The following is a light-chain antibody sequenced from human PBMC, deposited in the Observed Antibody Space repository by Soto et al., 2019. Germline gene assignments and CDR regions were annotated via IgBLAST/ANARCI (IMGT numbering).Light chain of an antibody. V-gene: IGKV3D-20*02. CDR2: GAS. J-gene: IGKJ1*01. CDR3: QHPDNWPWT. CDR1: QSVTHSY. Sequence: EIVLTQSPCTLSLSPGERATLSCWASQSVTHSYLAWHQQKPGQAPRLLITGASSRANGVPDRFSGGGSGTDFTLTISIRDPDDFAVYYWQHPDNWPWTFGQGTKVDIK.